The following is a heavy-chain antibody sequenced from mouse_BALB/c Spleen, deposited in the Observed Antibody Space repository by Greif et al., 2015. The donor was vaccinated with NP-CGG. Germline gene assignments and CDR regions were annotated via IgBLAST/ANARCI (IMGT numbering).Heavy chain of an antibody. D-gene: IGHD1-3*01. CDR2: IYPGDGST. CDR1: GYTFTSYD. Sequence: VQLQQPGPELVKPGALVKISCKASGYTFTSYDINWVKQRPGQGLEWIGWIYPGDGSTKYHEKFKGKATLTADKSSSTAYMQRSSLTSENSSVYFCAISDGSSGFDDWGLGTTVTVSS. V-gene: IGHV1S56*01. CDR3: AISDGSSGFDD. J-gene: IGHJ2*01.